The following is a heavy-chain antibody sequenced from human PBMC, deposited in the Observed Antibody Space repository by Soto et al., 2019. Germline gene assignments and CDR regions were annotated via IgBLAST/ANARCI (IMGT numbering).Heavy chain of an antibody. D-gene: IGHD6-6*01. CDR3: ARERSYSSSFFYYYLDL. CDR2: IKQDGSEK. CDR1: GFTLSSYW. Sequence: EVQPVESGGGLVQPGGSLRLSCAASGFTLSSYWMSWVRQAPGKRLEWVANIKQDGSEKYYVDSVKGRFTISRDNAKNSLYLQMNSLRAEDTAVYYCARERSYSSSFFYYYLDLWGRGTLVTVSS. V-gene: IGHV3-7*01. J-gene: IGHJ2*01.